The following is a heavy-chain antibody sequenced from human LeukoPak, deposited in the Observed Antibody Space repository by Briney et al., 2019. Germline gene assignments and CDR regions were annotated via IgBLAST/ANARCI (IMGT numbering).Heavy chain of an antibody. CDR1: GFTFSSYA. D-gene: IGHD3-3*01. V-gene: IGHV3-23*01. J-gene: IGHJ5*02. CDR2: ISGSGGRT. CDR3: ANRVAQHDS. Sequence: PGGSLRLSCAASGFTFSSYAMSWVRQAPGKGLEWVSTISGSGGRTYYADSVKGRFTISRDNSKNTLYLQMNSLTTEDTGIYYCANRVAQHDSWGQGTLVAVSS.